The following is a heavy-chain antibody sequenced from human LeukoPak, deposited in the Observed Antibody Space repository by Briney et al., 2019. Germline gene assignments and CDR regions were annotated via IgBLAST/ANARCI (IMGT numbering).Heavy chain of an antibody. CDR2: INPNSGGT. CDR3: AREGVDTEYYFDY. V-gene: IGHV1-2*02. CDR1: GYTFTGYY. J-gene: IGHJ4*02. D-gene: IGHD5-18*01. Sequence: ASVKVSCKASGYTFTGYYMHWVRQAPGQGLEWMGWINPNSGGTNYAQKFQGRVTMTRDTSISTAYMELSRLRSDDTAVYYCAREGVDTEYYFDYWGQGTLVTASS.